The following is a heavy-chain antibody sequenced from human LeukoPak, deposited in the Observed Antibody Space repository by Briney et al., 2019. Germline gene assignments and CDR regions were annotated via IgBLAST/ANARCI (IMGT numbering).Heavy chain of an antibody. V-gene: IGHV1-18*01. Sequence: ASVKVFCKASGYTFTSYGITWVRQAPGQGLEWMGWISGFTGNTNYAQKLQGRVTMTPDTSTSTAYMELKSLRSDDTAVYYCARSWLDYYDSSGLGYFDYWGQGTLVTVSS. CDR2: ISGFTGNT. D-gene: IGHD3-22*01. CDR1: GYTFTSYG. J-gene: IGHJ4*02. CDR3: ARSWLDYYDSSGLGYFDY.